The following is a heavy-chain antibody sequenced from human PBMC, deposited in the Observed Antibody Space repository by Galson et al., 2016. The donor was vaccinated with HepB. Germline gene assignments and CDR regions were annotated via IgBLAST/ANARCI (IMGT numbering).Heavy chain of an antibody. CDR3: AGLPTYYDLSKGFTDY. D-gene: IGHD3-3*01. Sequence: TLSLTCAVSGASITSGGYSWTRIRQPPGAGLEWIVYLSHGGVTHYNSSLKSPVSISGDRSKNQFSVSLNSVTAADTAVYFCAGLPTYYDLSKGFTDYWGPGTLVTVSS. CDR1: GASITSGGYS. V-gene: IGHV4-30-2*01. J-gene: IGHJ4*02. CDR2: LSHGGVT.